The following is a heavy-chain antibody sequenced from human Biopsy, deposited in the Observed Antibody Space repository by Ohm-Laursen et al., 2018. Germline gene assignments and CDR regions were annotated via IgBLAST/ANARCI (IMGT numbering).Heavy chain of an antibody. CDR2: ISSSGNGT. J-gene: IGHJ2*01. V-gene: IGHV3-23*01. Sequence: SLRLSCSASGFTFATYGMSWVRQAPGKGLEWVSGISSSGNGTYYAGSVKGRFTISRDNSKNTLYLQLNSLRVDDTAVYYCAKDRRTMRIWYFDLWGRGTLVTVSS. D-gene: IGHD4/OR15-4a*01. CDR3: AKDRRTMRIWYFDL. CDR1: GFTFATYG.